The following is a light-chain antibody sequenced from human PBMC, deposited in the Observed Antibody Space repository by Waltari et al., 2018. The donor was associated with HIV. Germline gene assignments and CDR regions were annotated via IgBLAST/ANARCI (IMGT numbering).Light chain of an antibody. Sequence: DIQMTQSPPTLPASVGDTVTITCRASQNIRTSLAWYQQKHGRSPTLLIYKASAWESEVPPRFSGTGSGTEFNLTISGLTSGDFATYYCQQYEGDTRTFGQGTAVE. J-gene: IGKJ1*01. CDR3: QQYEGDTRT. CDR1: QNIRTS. V-gene: IGKV1-5*03. CDR2: KAS.